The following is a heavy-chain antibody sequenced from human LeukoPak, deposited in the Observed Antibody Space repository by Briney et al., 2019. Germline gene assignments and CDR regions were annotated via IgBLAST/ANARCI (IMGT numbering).Heavy chain of an antibody. J-gene: IGHJ5*02. CDR2: IKQDGSEK. D-gene: IGHD2-2*01. V-gene: IGHV3-7*01. CDR3: AREDKVVPAALGPYNWFDP. CDR1: GFTFSSYW. Sequence: PGGSLRLSCAASGFTFSSYWMSWVRRAPGKGLEWVANIKQDGSEKYYVDSVKGRFTISRDNAKNSLYLQMNSLRAEDTAVYYCAREDKVVPAALGPYNWFDPWGQGTLVTVSS.